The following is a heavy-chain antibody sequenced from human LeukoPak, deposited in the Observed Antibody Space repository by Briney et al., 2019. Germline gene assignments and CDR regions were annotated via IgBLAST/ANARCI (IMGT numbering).Heavy chain of an antibody. CDR2: MNPNSGGT. Sequence: AAVKVSCKASGYTFNSYDINWVRQATAEGHEWMGWMNPNSGGTGYAQKFQGRVTMTSNISIPTAYMELSSLRSEDTAVYDCARAKCGWSPLDYWGQGTLVTVSS. V-gene: IGHV1-8*01. J-gene: IGHJ4*02. CDR1: GYTFNSYD. CDR3: ARAKCGWSPLDY. D-gene: IGHD6-19*01.